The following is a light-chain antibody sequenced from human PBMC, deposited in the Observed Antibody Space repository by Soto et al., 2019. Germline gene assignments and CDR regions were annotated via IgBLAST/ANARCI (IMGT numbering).Light chain of an antibody. J-gene: IGKJ4*01. CDR2: GTS. CDR3: QQYNNWLT. V-gene: IGKV3-15*01. Sequence: EIVMTQSPATLSVSPGERATLSCRASQSDSSNLAWYQQKPGQAPRLLIYGTSTRATGVPARFSGSGSGTEFTLTISSLLSEDFAVYYCQQYNNWLTFGGGTKVEIK. CDR1: QSDSSN.